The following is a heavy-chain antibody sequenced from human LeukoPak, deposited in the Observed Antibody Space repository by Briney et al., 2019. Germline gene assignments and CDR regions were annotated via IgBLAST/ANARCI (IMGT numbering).Heavy chain of an antibody. J-gene: IGHJ4*02. Sequence: GASVKVSCKASGYTFTGYYMHWVRQAPGQGLEWMGWISAYNGNTNYAQKLQGRVTMTTDTSTSTAYMELRSLRSDDTAVYYCARERYDSSGHTSDYWGQGTLVTVSS. CDR3: ARERYDSSGHTSDY. D-gene: IGHD3-22*01. CDR1: GYTFTGYY. CDR2: ISAYNGNT. V-gene: IGHV1-18*04.